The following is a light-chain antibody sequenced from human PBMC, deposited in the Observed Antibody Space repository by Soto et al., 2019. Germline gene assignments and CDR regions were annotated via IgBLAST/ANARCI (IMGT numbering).Light chain of an antibody. CDR1: QSFSSSY. Sequence: EVVLTQSPGTLSLSPGERVTLSCRASQSFSSSYLAWYQQSPGQAPRLLIYATSTRATGIPDRFSGSGSGTDFTLTINSLEPEDFAVYSCHQYGSSPGSFGQGTKVEIK. CDR3: HQYGSSPGS. CDR2: ATS. V-gene: IGKV3-20*01. J-gene: IGKJ1*01.